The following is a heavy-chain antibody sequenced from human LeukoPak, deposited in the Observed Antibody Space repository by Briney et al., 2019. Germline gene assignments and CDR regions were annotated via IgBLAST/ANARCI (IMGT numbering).Heavy chain of an antibody. CDR1: GFTFSSYS. CDR3: AMVRGYYYHGLDV. CDR2: ISTDSSYI. V-gene: IGHV3-21*01. J-gene: IGHJ6*02. Sequence: GGSLRLSCAASGFTFSSYSMNWVRQAPGEGLEWVSSISTDSSYIYYADSVKGRFTISRDNAKNSLYLQMSSLRAEDTAVYYCAMVRGYYYHGLDVWGQGTTVTVSS. D-gene: IGHD3-10*01.